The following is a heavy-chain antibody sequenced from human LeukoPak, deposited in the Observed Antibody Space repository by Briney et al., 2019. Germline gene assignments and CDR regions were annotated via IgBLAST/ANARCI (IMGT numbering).Heavy chain of an antibody. Sequence: SETLSLTCTVSGGSISSYYWTWIRQPPGKGLEWIGYIYFSGSTTYNPSLKSRLTISVDTSKNQFSLKLSSVTAADTAVYYCARDLPYCSGGSCYSGYFEYWGQGTLATVSS. CDR2: IYFSGST. CDR1: GGSISSYY. D-gene: IGHD2-15*01. J-gene: IGHJ4*02. V-gene: IGHV4-59*01. CDR3: ARDLPYCSGGSCYSGYFEY.